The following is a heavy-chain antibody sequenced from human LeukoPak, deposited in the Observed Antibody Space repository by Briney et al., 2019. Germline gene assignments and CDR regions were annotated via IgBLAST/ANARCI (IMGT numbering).Heavy chain of an antibody. J-gene: IGHJ6*03. D-gene: IGHD4-17*01. Sequence: SETLSLTCTVSGDSISGFYWSWIRQPAGKGLQWIGRISTSGSTNYNHSLKSRVTMSVDRSTNEFSLTVRSVTAADTALYYCARGLPSYGDYVDYYFYMDVWGKGTTVTVSS. CDR3: ARGLPSYGDYVDYYFYMDV. V-gene: IGHV4-4*07. CDR1: GDSISGFY. CDR2: ISTSGST.